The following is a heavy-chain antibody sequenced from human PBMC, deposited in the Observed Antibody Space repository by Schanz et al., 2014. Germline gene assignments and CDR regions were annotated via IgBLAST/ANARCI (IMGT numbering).Heavy chain of an antibody. CDR1: GFTFSSYA. Sequence: EVHLLDSGGGLVQPGGSLRLSCAASGFTFSSYAMGWVRQARGKGLEWVSAMNESHSTIYYADSVRGRFTISRDNAENTLFLQMNSLRAEDTAVYYCARGGFGEVSYFDYWGQGTLVTVSS. J-gene: IGHJ4*02. CDR3: ARGGFGEVSYFDY. V-gene: IGHV3-23*01. D-gene: IGHD3-10*01. CDR2: MNESHSTI.